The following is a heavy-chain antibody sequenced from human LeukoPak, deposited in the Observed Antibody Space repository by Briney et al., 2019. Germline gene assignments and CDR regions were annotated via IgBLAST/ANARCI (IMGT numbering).Heavy chain of an antibody. V-gene: IGHV3-7*01. Sequence: GGSLRLSCAASGFSFSSYNRNWVRQAPGRGREWVANIKEVGREKYNMDSVKGRFTISRDNAKNSLYLQMNSLRAEDTAVYYCARAGNDYGVLGYWGQGTLVTVSS. J-gene: IGHJ4*02. CDR1: GFSFSSYN. CDR3: ARAGNDYGVLGY. CDR2: IKEVGREK. D-gene: IGHD4-17*01.